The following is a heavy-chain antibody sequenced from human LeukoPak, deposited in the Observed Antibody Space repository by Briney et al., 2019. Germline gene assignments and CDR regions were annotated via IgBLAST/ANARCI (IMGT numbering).Heavy chain of an antibody. D-gene: IGHD2-21*02. Sequence: GASVKVSCKASGYTFTNYGINWLRQAPGQGLEWLGWISTYNDDTKYAQKFQGRVTMTTDTSTTTVFMELRGLRSDDTGVYYCARGPFPFIVQVTGITYFDSWGPGTLVTVSS. V-gene: IGHV1-18*01. CDR2: ISTYNDDT. CDR3: ARGPFPFIVQVTGITYFDS. CDR1: GYTFTNYG. J-gene: IGHJ4*02.